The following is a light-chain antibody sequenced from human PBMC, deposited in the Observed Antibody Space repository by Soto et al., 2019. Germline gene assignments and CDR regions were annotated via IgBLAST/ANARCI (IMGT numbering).Light chain of an antibody. J-gene: IGKJ3*01. CDR3: QQYNTEPFT. CDR1: QSIDRW. Sequence: DIQMTQSASSVSSSVADRATITWLASQSIDRWLAWYQQKPGKAPKLLIYDASNLESGVPSRFSGSGSGTEFTLTISSLQPDDFGTFYCQQYNTEPFTFGPGTKVDIK. V-gene: IGKV1-5*01. CDR2: DAS.